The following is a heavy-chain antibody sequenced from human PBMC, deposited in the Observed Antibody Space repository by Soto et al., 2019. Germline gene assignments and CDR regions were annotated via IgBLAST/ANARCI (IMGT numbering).Heavy chain of an antibody. CDR3: AREPGDYGDEGAFDI. CDR2: INPSGGST. V-gene: IGHV1-46*03. D-gene: IGHD4-17*01. Sequence: QVQLVQSGAEVKKPGASVKVSCKASGYTFTSYYMHWVRQAPGQGLEWMGIINPSGGSTSYAQKFQGRVTMTRDTSTSTVYMELSSLRSEDTAVYYCAREPGDYGDEGAFDIWGQGTMVTVSS. CDR1: GYTFTSYY. J-gene: IGHJ3*02.